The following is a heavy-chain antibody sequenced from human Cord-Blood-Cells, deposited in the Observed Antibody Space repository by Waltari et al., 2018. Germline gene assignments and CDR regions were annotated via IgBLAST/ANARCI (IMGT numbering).Heavy chain of an antibody. Sequence: QLQLQESGPELVKPSETLSLTCTVSGGSISSSSYYWGWIRPPPGKGLEWIGSIYHSGSTYYNPSLKSRVTISVDTSKNQFSLKLSSVTAADTAVYYCARSRGYSYGDAFDIWGQGTMVTVSS. J-gene: IGHJ3*02. V-gene: IGHV4-39*01. CDR3: ARSRGYSYGDAFDI. D-gene: IGHD5-18*01. CDR2: IYHSGST. CDR1: GGSISSSSYY.